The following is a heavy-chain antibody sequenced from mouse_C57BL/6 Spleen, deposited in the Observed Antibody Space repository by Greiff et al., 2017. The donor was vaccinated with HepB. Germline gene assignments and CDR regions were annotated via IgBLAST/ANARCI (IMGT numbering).Heavy chain of an antibody. J-gene: IGHJ1*03. Sequence: QVQLQQPGAELVMPGASVKLSCKASGYTFTSYWMHWVKQRPGQGLEWIGEIDPSDSYTNYNQKFKGKSTLTVDKSSSTAYMQLSSLTSEDSAVYYCAQGYFDVWGTGTTVTVSS. V-gene: IGHV1-69*01. CDR1: GYTFTSYW. CDR2: IDPSDSYT. CDR3: AQGYFDV.